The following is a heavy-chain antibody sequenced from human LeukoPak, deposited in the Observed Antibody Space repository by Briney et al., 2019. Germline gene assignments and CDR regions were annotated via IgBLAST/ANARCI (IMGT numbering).Heavy chain of an antibody. CDR2: IYPGDSDT. D-gene: IGHD2-15*01. J-gene: IGHJ5*02. CDR1: GYSFTSYW. Sequence: GESLKISCKGSGYSFTSYWIGWVRQMPGKGLEWMGIIYPGDSDTRYSPSFQGQVTISADKSISTAYLQWNSLKASDTAMYYCARQEYCSGASCYTWFDPWGQGTLVTVSS. CDR3: ARQEYCSGASCYTWFDP. V-gene: IGHV5-51*01.